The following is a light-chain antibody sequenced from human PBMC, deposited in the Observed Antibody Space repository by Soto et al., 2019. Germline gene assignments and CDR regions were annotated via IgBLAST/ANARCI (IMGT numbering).Light chain of an antibody. CDR2: WTS. CDR1: QSGLYSSNNKNY. CDR3: QQYYSPWT. J-gene: IGKJ1*01. Sequence: DIVMTQSPDSLAVSLGERATINCKSSQSGLYSSNNKNYLAWYQQKSGQPPKLLIYWTSTRESGVPDRFSGSWSGTDFTLTSSSLQAEDVAVYYCQQYYSPWTFGQGTKVEIK. V-gene: IGKV4-1*01.